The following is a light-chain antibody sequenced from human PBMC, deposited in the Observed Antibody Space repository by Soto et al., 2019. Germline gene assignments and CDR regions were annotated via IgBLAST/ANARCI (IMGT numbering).Light chain of an antibody. V-gene: IGKV1-8*01. CDR3: QQYYSYPRT. CDR2: AAS. Sequence: IRMTHSPSSFSASTVYRVTITFLASQGISIYLSWYQQKPGKAPKLLIYAASTLQSGVPSRFSGSGSGTDFTLTISCLQSEDFATYYCQQYYSYPRTFGQGTKV. J-gene: IGKJ1*01. CDR1: QGISIY.